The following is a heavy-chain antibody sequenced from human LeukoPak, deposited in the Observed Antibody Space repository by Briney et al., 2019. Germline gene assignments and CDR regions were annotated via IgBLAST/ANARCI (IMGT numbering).Heavy chain of an antibody. CDR3: AKEVGKLERPTYFDY. J-gene: IGHJ4*02. D-gene: IGHD1-1*01. CDR2: SGSGSGGST. Sequence: PGGSLRLSCAASGFTFSSSAMSWVRQAPGKGLEWVSNSGSGSGGSTYYVDSVKGRFTISRDNSKNTLYLQMNSLGAEDTAVYYCAKEVGKLERPTYFDYWGQGTLVTVSS. V-gene: IGHV3-23*01. CDR1: GFTFSSSA.